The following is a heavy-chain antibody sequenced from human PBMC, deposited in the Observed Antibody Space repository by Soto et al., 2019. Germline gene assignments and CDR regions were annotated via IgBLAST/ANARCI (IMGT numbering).Heavy chain of an antibody. Sequence: EVQLVQSETEVKKPGESLKISCEFPGYTFTRNSIAWVRQMPGQGLEWMGLIHPSDSQAKYSPSFQGQVTISVDKSANTAYLHWSSLKASDTAVYYCGADYNFWRAWGQGTLVIVSS. D-gene: IGHD3-3*01. CDR2: IHPSDSQA. J-gene: IGHJ5*02. CDR1: GYTFTRNS. V-gene: IGHV5-51*01. CDR3: GADYNFWRA.